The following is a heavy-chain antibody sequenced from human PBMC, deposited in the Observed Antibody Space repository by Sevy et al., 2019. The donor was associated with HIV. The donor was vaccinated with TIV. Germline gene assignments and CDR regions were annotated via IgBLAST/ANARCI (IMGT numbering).Heavy chain of an antibody. V-gene: IGHV3-33*01. Sequence: GSLRLSCAASGFTFSSYGMHWVRQAPGKGLEWVAVIWYDGSNKYYADSVKGRFTISRDNSKNTLYLQMNSLRAEDTAVYYCARDGGIAVAGDENWFDPWGQGTLVTVSS. J-gene: IGHJ5*02. CDR1: GFTFSSYG. D-gene: IGHD6-19*01. CDR3: ARDGGIAVAGDENWFDP. CDR2: IWYDGSNK.